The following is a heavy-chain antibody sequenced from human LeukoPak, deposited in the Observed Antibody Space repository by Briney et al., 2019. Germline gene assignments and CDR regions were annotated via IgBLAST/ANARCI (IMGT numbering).Heavy chain of an antibody. CDR1: GGSISSYY. D-gene: IGHD1-26*01. CDR3: ASYLSSGSLDY. J-gene: IGHJ4*02. CDR2: IYYSGST. V-gene: IGHV4-59*01. Sequence: PSETLSLTXTVSGGSISSYYWSWIRQPPGKGLEWIGYIYYSGSTNYNPSLKSRVTISVDTSKNQFSLKLSSVTAADTAVYYCASYLSSGSLDYWGQGTLVTVSS.